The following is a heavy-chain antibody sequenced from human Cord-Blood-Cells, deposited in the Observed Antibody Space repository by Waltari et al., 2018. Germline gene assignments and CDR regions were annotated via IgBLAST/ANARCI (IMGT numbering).Heavy chain of an antibody. CDR2: IYYSGST. CDR1: GGSISSGGSY. CDR3: ARDFPDDYSNYDAFDI. V-gene: IGHV4-31*03. J-gene: IGHJ3*02. D-gene: IGHD4-4*01. Sequence: QVQLQESGPGLVKPSQTLSLTCTVSGGSISSGGSYWSWIRQHPGKGLEWIGYIYYSGSTYYNPSLKSRVTISVDTSKNQFSLKLSSVTAADTAVYYCARDFPDDYSNYDAFDIWGQGTMVTVSS.